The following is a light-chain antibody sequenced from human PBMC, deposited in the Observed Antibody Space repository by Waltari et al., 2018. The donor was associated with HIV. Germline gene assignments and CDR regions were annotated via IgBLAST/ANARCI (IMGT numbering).Light chain of an antibody. J-gene: IGKJ1*01. CDR2: GAS. CDR1: QSVSDSY. Sequence: EIVLTQSPGTLSLSPGERATLYCRASQSVSDSYLVWYQQKPGQAPRLLIYGASNRATGIPDRFSGSGSGTYFTLTISRLDPEDFAVYYCQQFAGSVWTFGQGTRVEIK. CDR3: QQFAGSVWT. V-gene: IGKV3-20*01.